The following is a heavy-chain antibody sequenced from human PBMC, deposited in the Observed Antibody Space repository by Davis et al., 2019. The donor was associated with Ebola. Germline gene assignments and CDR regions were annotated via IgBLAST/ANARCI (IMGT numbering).Heavy chain of an antibody. J-gene: IGHJ5*02. CDR3: ARRRTYYDFDP. CDR1: GGSISSYY. Sequence: GSLRLSCTVSGGSISSYYWGWIRQPPGKGLEWIGTIYYTGWTYYNPSLKSRVTISADTSKNQFSLKLSSVTAADTAVYYCARRRTYYDFDPWGQGTLVTVSS. V-gene: IGHV4-39*01. CDR2: IYYTGWT. D-gene: IGHD3-3*01.